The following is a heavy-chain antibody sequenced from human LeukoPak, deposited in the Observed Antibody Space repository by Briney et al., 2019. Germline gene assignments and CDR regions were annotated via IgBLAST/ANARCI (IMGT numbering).Heavy chain of an antibody. Sequence: PGGSLRPSCAASGFTFSSYEMNWVRQAPGKGLEWVANIGYSGRTIYYADSVKGRFTISRDNAKNSLYLQMNSLRVEDTAVYYCALLAVASDFDYWGQGALVTVSS. V-gene: IGHV3-48*03. CDR1: GFTFSSYE. CDR3: ALLAVASDFDY. CDR2: IGYSGRTI. D-gene: IGHD6-19*01. J-gene: IGHJ4*02.